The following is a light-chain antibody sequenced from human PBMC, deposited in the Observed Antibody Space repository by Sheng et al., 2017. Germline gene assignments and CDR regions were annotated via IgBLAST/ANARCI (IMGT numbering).Light chain of an antibody. CDR2: QNN. J-gene: IGLJ2*01. V-gene: IGLV3-1*01. Sequence: SYDLTQSPSLSVSPGQTATITCSGDKLGDRFTSWYQQKPGQSPVLVIYQNNVRPSGIAERFSGSTSGNTATLSISGTQAMDEADYYCQAWDSGIHVVFGGGTKLTVL. CDR3: QAWDSGIHVV. CDR1: KLGDRF.